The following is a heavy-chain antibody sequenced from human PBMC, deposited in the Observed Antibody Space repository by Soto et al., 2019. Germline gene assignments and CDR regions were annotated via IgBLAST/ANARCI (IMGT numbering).Heavy chain of an antibody. CDR2: ISYSSGSA. J-gene: IGHJ6*02. D-gene: IGHD2-15*01. CDR3: ARDRRYPYSTDV. V-gene: IGHV4-61*01. CDR1: GVSVSSANYY. Sequence: SQTLPLTCTVSGVSVSSANYYLNWIRQPPGKGLEWIGYISYSSGSANYNPSLKGRVTVSLVTSKSQFSLNLSAVTAADAAVFYCARDRRYPYSTDVGGQGTTVTVSS.